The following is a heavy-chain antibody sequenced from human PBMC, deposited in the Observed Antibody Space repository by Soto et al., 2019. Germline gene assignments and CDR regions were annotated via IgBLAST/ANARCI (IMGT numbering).Heavy chain of an antibody. V-gene: IGHV4-31*03. CDR1: GGSISSGGYY. CDR2: IYHSGST. CDR3: AKNWNWGSLVH. J-gene: IGHJ4*02. D-gene: IGHD7-27*01. Sequence: SETLSLTCTVSGGSISSGGYYWSWIRQHPGKGLEWIGYIYHSGSTYYNPSLKSRVTISVDTSKKQFSLKLSSVTAADTAVYYCAKNWNWGSLVHWGQGTLVTVSS.